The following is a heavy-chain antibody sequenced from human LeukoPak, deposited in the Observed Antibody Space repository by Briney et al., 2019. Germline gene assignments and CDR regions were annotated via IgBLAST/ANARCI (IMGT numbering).Heavy chain of an antibody. V-gene: IGHV3-9*01. CDR2: ISWNSGSI. CDR3: AKVAAFSRSWYGWYFDL. Sequence: GGSLRLSCAAPGFTFDDYAMHWVRQAPGKGLEWVSGISWNSGSIGYADSVKGRFTISRDNAKNSLYLQMNSLRAEDTALYYCAKVAAFSRSWYGWYFDLWGRGTLVTVSS. CDR1: GFTFDDYA. J-gene: IGHJ2*01. D-gene: IGHD6-13*01.